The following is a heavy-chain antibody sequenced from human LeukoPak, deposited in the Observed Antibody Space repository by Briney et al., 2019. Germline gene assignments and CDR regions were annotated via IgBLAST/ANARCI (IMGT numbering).Heavy chain of an antibody. CDR1: GFTFSSYS. D-gene: IGHD3-22*01. J-gene: IGHJ4*02. Sequence: PGGSLRLSCAASGFTFSSYSMNWVRQAPGKGLGWVSSISSSSSYIYYADSVKGRFTTSRDNAKNSLYLQMNSLRAEDTAVYYCASPYYYDSSGYSPFDYWGQGTLVTVSS. CDR3: ASPYYYDSSGYSPFDY. CDR2: ISSSSSYI. V-gene: IGHV3-21*01.